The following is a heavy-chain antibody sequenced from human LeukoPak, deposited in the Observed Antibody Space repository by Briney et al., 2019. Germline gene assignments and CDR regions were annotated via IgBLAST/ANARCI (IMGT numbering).Heavy chain of an antibody. V-gene: IGHV3-23*01. CDR2: ISGSGGST. CDR3: AKANRDDILTGYHPYYFDY. D-gene: IGHD3-9*01. J-gene: IGHJ4*02. CDR1: GFTFSSYG. Sequence: GGSLRLSCAASGFTFSSYGMSWVRQAPGKGLEWVSAISGSGGSTYYADSVKGRFTISRDNSKNTLYLQMNSLRAEDTAVYYCAKANRDDILTGYHPYYFDYWGQGTLVTVSS.